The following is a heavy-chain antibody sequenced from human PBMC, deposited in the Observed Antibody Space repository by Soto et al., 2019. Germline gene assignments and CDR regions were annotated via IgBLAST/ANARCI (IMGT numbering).Heavy chain of an antibody. CDR2: INPSGGST. J-gene: IGHJ3*02. Sequence: ASVKVSCKASGYTFTSYYMHWVRQAPGQGLEWLGIINPSGGSTSYAQKFQGGVTMTRDTSTSTVYMELSSLRSEDTAVYYCARVTRRIAVAVDREVAPASRPPDCCAFDIWGQGTMVTVSS. CDR3: ARVTRRIAVAVDREVAPASRPPDCCAFDI. V-gene: IGHV1-46*01. D-gene: IGHD6-19*01. CDR1: GYTFTSYY.